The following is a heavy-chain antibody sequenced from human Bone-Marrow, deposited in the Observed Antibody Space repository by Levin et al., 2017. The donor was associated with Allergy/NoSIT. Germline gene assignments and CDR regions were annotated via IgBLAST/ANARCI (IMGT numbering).Heavy chain of an antibody. CDR3: ARHSSSYYGGWRDP. J-gene: IGHJ5*02. V-gene: IGHV4-39*01. D-gene: IGHD3-10*01. Sequence: SQTLSLTCTLSGGSITRGRYYWAWIRQPPGKGLEWLGTIYHSGSTDYSPSLKSRLTISVDPSKSQFSLDLNSVTASDTAIYYCARHSSSYYGGWRDPWGQGTLVTVSS. CDR2: IYHSGST. CDR1: GGSITRGRYY.